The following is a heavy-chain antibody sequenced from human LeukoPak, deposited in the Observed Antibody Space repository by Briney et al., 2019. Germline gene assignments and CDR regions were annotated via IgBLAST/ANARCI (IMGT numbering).Heavy chain of an antibody. V-gene: IGHV3-21*01. CDR1: GFTFSSYS. J-gene: IGHJ6*03. CDR2: ISSSSSYI. D-gene: IGHD3-3*01. CDR3: ARDPKSSYYDFWSGSPYYYYYMDV. Sequence: GGSLRLSCAASGFTFSSYSMNWVRQAPGKGLEWVSSISSSSSYIYYADSVKGRFTISRDNAKNSLYLQMNSLRAEDTAVYYCARDPKSSYYDFWSGSPYYYYYMDVWGKGTTVTVSS.